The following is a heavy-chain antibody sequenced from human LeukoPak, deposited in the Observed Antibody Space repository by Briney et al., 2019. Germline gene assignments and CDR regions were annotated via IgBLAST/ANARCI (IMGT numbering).Heavy chain of an antibody. J-gene: IGHJ6*02. Sequence: SETLSLTCTVSGGSISSYFWNWIRQPPGTGLEWIGYIYYSGSTNYNPSLNSRVTISVDTSKNQFSLKLSSVTAADTAVYYCARAPTSTMIVGRPFYYYGMDVWGQGTTVTVSS. CDR1: GGSISSYF. CDR2: IYYSGST. D-gene: IGHD3-22*01. V-gene: IGHV4-59*08. CDR3: ARAPTSTMIVGRPFYYYGMDV.